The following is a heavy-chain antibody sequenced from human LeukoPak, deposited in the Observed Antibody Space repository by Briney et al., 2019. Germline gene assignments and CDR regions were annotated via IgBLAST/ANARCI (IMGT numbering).Heavy chain of an antibody. J-gene: IGHJ4*02. Sequence: KPSETLSLTCTVSGGSITSYYLSWIRQPPGKRLEWIGYMLYSQSTRYNPALKSRVTMSMDTSKNQVSLKLRSVTAADTAVYYCATRYDSTWYQFWGRGTLVTVSS. CDR2: MLYSQST. D-gene: IGHD6-13*01. CDR1: GGSITSYY. V-gene: IGHV4-59*08. CDR3: ATRYDSTWYQF.